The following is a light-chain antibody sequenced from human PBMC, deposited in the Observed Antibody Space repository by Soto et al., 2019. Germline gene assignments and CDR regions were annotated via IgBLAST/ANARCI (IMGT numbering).Light chain of an antibody. V-gene: IGLV1-47*02. J-gene: IGLJ1*01. Sequence: QSVLTQPTSASVTPGQRVTISCSGSSSNLGTNYVYWYQQLPGTAPKLLIYTNSQRPSGVPDRFSGSKSGTSASLAISGLRSEDEADYYCAAWDDSLSGYVFGTGTKVTVL. CDR2: TNS. CDR3: AAWDDSLSGYV. CDR1: SSNLGTNY.